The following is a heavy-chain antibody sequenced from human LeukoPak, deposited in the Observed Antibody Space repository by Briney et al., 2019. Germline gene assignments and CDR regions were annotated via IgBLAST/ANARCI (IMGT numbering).Heavy chain of an antibody. CDR3: ARGSDCSGGSCYSGDFRYYYYYYYMDV. CDR1: GGSFSGYY. Sequence: SETLSLTCAVYGGSFSGYYWSWIRQPPGKGLEWIGEINHSGSTNYNPSLKSRVTISVGTSKNQFSLKLSSVTAADTAVYYCARGSDCSGGSCYSGDFRYYYYYYYMDVWGKGTTVTVSS. V-gene: IGHV4-34*01. J-gene: IGHJ6*03. D-gene: IGHD2-15*01. CDR2: INHSGST.